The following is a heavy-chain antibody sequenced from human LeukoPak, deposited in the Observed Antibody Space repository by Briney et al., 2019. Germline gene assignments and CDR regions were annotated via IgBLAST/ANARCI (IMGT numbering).Heavy chain of an antibody. CDR1: GFTFSSYG. V-gene: IGHV3-33*01. Sequence: GGSLRLSCAASGFTFSSYGMHWVRQAPGKGLEWVAVIWYDGGNKYYADSVKGRFTISRDNSKNTLYLQMNSLRAEDTAVYYCARAKQWRGAFDIWGQGTMVTVSS. CDR2: IWYDGGNK. D-gene: IGHD6-19*01. J-gene: IGHJ3*02. CDR3: ARAKQWRGAFDI.